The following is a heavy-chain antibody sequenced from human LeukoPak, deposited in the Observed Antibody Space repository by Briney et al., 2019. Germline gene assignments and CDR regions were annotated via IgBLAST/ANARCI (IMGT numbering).Heavy chain of an antibody. Sequence: ASVKVSCKASGYTFTGYYMHWVRQAPGQGLEWMGWINPNSGGTNYAQKLQGRVTMTRDTSISTAYMELSRLRSDDTAVYYCARDPTSIFGVVIQAYFDYWGQGTLVTVSS. D-gene: IGHD3-3*01. CDR3: ARDPTSIFGVVIQAYFDY. CDR2: INPNSGGT. V-gene: IGHV1-2*02. J-gene: IGHJ4*02. CDR1: GYTFTGYY.